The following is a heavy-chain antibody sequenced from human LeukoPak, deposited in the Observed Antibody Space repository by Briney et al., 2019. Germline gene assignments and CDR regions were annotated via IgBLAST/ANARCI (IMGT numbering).Heavy chain of an antibody. CDR2: INQDGSVT. V-gene: IGHV3-7*01. CDR3: ARIGYSSSSFDY. D-gene: IGHD6-6*01. J-gene: IGHJ4*02. Sequence: SGGSLRVSCAASGFSFSNYWMSWVRQAPGKGLEWLANINQDGSVTYYVDSVEGRFTISRGNAKNSLYLQMNSPRAGDAAVYYCARIGYSSSSFDYWGQGILVTVAS. CDR1: GFSFSNYW.